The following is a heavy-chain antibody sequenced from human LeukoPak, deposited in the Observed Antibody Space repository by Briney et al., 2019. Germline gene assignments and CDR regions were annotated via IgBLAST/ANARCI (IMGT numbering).Heavy chain of an antibody. CDR2: INHSGST. V-gene: IGHV4-34*01. CDR1: GGSFSGYY. D-gene: IGHD4-11*01. Sequence: SETLSLTCAVYGGSFSGYYWSWIRQPPGKGLEWIGEINHSGSTNYNPSLKSRVTISVDTSKNQFSLKLSSVTAADTAVYYCARSKRKDYSNDYWGQGTLVTVSS. J-gene: IGHJ4*02. CDR3: ARSKRKDYSNDY.